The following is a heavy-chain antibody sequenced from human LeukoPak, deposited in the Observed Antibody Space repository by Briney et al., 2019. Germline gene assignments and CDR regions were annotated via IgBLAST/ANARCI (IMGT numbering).Heavy chain of an antibody. V-gene: IGHV3-21*01. CDR2: ISSSSSYI. J-gene: IGHJ4*02. D-gene: IGHD5-18*01. Sequence: GGSLRLSCAASGFTFSSYSMNWVRQAPGKGLEWVSSISSSSSYIYYADSVKGRFTISRDNAKNSLYLQMNSLRAEDTAVYYCARVMRTAMVNRFDYWGQGTLVTVSS. CDR1: GFTFSSYS. CDR3: ARVMRTAMVNRFDY.